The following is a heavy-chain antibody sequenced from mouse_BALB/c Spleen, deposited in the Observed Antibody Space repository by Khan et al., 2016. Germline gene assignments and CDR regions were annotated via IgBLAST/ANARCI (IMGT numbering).Heavy chain of an antibody. CDR1: GYTFTNYG. J-gene: IGHJ3*01. CDR3: AEDYYGSNWFAY. CDR2: INTNTGEP. D-gene: IGHD1-1*01. V-gene: IGHV9-3*02. Sequence: QIQLVQPGPELKKPGETVKISCKASGYTFTNYGMNWVKQAPGKGLKWMGWINTNTGEPTYAEEFKGRFAFSLETSARTAYLQINNLKNEDTATYFCAEDYYGSNWFAYWGHGTLVTVSA.